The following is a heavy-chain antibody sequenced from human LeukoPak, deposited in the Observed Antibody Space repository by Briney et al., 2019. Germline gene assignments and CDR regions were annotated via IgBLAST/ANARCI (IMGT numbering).Heavy chain of an antibody. J-gene: IGHJ6*02. CDR1: GGSFSGYY. CDR3: ARGPGIAAAGTDYYYYYGMDV. V-gene: IGHV4-34*01. CDR2: INHSGST. D-gene: IGHD6-13*01. Sequence: SETLSLTCAVYGGSFSGYYWSWIRQPPGKGLEWIGEINHSGSTNYNPSLKSRVTISVDTSKNQLSLKLSSVTAADMAVYYCARGPGIAAAGTDYYYYYGMDVWGQGTTVTVSS.